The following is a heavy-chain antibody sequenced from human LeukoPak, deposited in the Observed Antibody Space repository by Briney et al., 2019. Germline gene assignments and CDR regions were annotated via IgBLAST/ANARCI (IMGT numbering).Heavy chain of an antibody. V-gene: IGHV1-69*05. Sequence: SVTVSCKASGGTFNSYAISWVRQAPGQGLEWMGGIIPIFGTANYAQKFQGRVTITTDESTSTAYMELSSLRSEDTAVYYCARGLTIAAAGTGWFDPWGQGTLVTVSS. CDR1: GGTFNSYA. D-gene: IGHD6-13*01. CDR3: ARGLTIAAAGTGWFDP. J-gene: IGHJ5*02. CDR2: IIPIFGTA.